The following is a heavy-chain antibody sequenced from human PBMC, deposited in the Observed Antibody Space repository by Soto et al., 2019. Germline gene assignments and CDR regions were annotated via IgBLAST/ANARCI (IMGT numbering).Heavy chain of an antibody. CDR3: VRTSLVVAVATREDF. V-gene: IGHV3-74*01. Sequence: EVQLVESGGGLVQPGEYLRLSCADSGFTFSNYWMHWVRQAPGKGLVWVSRIDSDGSRITYADFVNGRFTISRDNAKNTVYLHMNSLTAEDTAVYYCVRTSLVVAVATREDFWGQGTLVTVSS. J-gene: IGHJ4*02. D-gene: IGHD2-15*01. CDR1: GFTFSNYW. CDR2: IDSDGSRI.